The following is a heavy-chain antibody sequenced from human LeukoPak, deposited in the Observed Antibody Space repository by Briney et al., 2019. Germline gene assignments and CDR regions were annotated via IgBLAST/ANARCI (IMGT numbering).Heavy chain of an antibody. J-gene: IGHJ1*01. CDR2: IYYSGST. CDR1: GGSISSSSYY. Sequence: SETLSLTCTVSGGSISSSSYYWGWIRQPPGKGLEWIGSIYYSGSTYYNPSLKSRVTISVDTSKNQFSLKLSSVTAADTAVYYCAKHSSVAAAPGGYFQHWGQGTLVTVSS. V-gene: IGHV4-39*01. CDR3: AKHSSVAAAPGGYFQH. D-gene: IGHD6-13*01.